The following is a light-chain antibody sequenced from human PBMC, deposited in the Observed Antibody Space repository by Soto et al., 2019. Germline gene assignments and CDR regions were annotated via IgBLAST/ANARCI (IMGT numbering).Light chain of an antibody. CDR3: QKYNSGLIT. V-gene: IGKV1-27*01. Sequence: DIQVTQSPSSLSASVGDRVTITCRASQVIGNYLAWYQQKPGKVPKLLIYGAYTLQSGVPSRSSGSGSGTDFTLTISSLQPEDVAIYYCQKYNSGLITFGQGTRLEIK. CDR2: GAY. CDR1: QVIGNY. J-gene: IGKJ5*01.